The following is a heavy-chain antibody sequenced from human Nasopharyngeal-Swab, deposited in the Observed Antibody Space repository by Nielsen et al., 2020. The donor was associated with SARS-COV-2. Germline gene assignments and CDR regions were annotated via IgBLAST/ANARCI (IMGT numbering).Heavy chain of an antibody. CDR1: GYTFNRYG. CDR2: LSAYSGKT. CDR3: ARTEAYGDYEDY. D-gene: IGHD4-17*01. Sequence: ASVQVSCKASGYTFNRYGISWVRQAPGQGLEWMGWLSAYSGKTNFAQKFQDRLTMIKDASPSTAYMELKSLRSDDTAIDYCARTEAYGDYEDYWGQGTLVIVSS. J-gene: IGHJ4*02. V-gene: IGHV1-18*01.